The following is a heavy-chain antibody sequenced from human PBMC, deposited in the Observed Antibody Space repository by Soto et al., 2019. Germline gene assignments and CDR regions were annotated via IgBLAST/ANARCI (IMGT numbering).Heavy chain of an antibody. V-gene: IGHV3-74*01. CDR3: ARERGKAAAVHFDY. J-gene: IGHJ4*02. CDR1: GFTFSSYL. CDR2: INSDGSST. Sequence: GGSLRLSCAASGFTFSSYLMHWVRQAPGKGLVWVSRINSDGSSTSYADSVKGRFTISRDNAKNTLYLQMNSLRAEDTAVYYCARERGKAAAVHFDYWGQGTLVTVSS. D-gene: IGHD6-13*01.